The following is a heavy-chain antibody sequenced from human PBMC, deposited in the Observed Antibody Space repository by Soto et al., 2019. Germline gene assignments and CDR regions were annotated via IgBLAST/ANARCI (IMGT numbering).Heavy chain of an antibody. D-gene: IGHD2-2*01. V-gene: IGHV1-8*01. CDR1: GYTFTSYD. J-gene: IGHJ4*02. CDR2: MNPESRNT. CDR3: ARFVRHQLPTIDF. Sequence: QVQLVQSGAEVKEPGASVRVSCKASGYTFTSYDINWVRQATGQGLEWMGWMNPESRNTGYAQKFQGRVTMTRDTSISTAYMEPTSLRSEDTAVYYCARFVRHQLPTIDFWGQGTLVTVSS.